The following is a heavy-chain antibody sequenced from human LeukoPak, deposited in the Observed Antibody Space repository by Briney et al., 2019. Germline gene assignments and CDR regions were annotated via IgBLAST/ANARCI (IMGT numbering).Heavy chain of an antibody. CDR2: VSSNSGST. Sequence: PGGSLRLSCAASGFTFSSCAKSWVRHAPRKGLERVSAVSSNSGSTYYADSAKSRFTTSTDNTTNTLYPQMKSSITDAAAVYCCATQSTPSDYWGRGTLVTVSS. D-gene: IGHD2-2*01. CDR1: GFTFSSCA. CDR3: ATQSTPSDY. J-gene: IGHJ4*02. V-gene: IGHV3-23*01.